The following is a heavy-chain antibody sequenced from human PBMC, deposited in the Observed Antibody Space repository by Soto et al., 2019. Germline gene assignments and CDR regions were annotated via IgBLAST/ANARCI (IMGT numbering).Heavy chain of an antibody. CDR3: ARRSAVTTSHSFDI. J-gene: IGHJ3*02. V-gene: IGHV3-11*01. CDR1: GFTFSDYS. CDR2: IRSTDSSI. Sequence: QEQLVESGGGLVKPGGSLRLSCAASGFTFSDYSMSWIRQAPGKGLEWISYIRSTDSSIFYADSVKGRFTISRDNARSSLYLQMDSLRAEDTAVYYCARRSAVTTSHSFDIWGQGTMVPASS. D-gene: IGHD4-17*01.